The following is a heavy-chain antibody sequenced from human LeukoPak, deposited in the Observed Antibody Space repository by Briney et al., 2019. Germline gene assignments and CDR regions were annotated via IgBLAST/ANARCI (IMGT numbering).Heavy chain of an antibody. CDR2: ISYDGSNK. D-gene: IGHD2-2*01. J-gene: IGHJ6*02. CDR1: GFTFCSYG. CDR3: AKNSDCSSTSCYSYYYGMDV. V-gene: IGHV3-30*18. Sequence: PGGSLRLSCAASGFTFCSYGMHWVRQAPGKGLEWVAVISYDGSNKYYADSVKGRFTISRDNSKNTLYLQMNSLRAEDTAVYYCAKNSDCSSTSCYSYYYGMDVWGQGTTVTVSS.